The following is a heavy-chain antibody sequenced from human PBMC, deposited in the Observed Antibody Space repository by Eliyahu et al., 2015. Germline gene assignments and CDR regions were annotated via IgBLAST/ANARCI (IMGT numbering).Heavy chain of an antibody. J-gene: IGHJ6*02. D-gene: IGHD2-15*01. Sequence: QVQLVESGGGVVQPGRSLRLSCXXSXFTFSSYGMHWVRQAPGKGLEWVAVISYDGSNKYYADXVKGRFTISRDNSKNTLYLQMNSLRAEDTAVYYCAKDLSLVVVVIYGMDVWGQGTTVTVSS. CDR1: XFTFSSYG. CDR3: AKDLSLVVVVIYGMDV. CDR2: ISYDGSNK. V-gene: IGHV3-30*18.